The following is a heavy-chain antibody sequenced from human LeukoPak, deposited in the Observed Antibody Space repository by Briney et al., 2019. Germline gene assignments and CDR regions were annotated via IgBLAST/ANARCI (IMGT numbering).Heavy chain of an antibody. Sequence: LETLSLTCTVSGGSITSYYWSWIWQPPGKGLEWIGYIYNSGSSNYNPSLKSRVFLSVDTAKNQLSLKLTSVTAADTAVYYCARLSNGGYGASWFDPWGQGTLVTVSS. J-gene: IGHJ5*02. CDR2: IYNSGSS. CDR3: ARLSNGGYGASWFDP. V-gene: IGHV4-59*08. CDR1: GGSITSYY. D-gene: IGHD4/OR15-4a*01.